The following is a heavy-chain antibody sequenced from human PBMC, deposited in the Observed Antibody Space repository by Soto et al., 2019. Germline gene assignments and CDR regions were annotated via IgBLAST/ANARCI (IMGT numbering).Heavy chain of an antibody. D-gene: IGHD3-22*01. CDR3: PEDDYYDSSGYPGY. CDR1: GLTFSNYA. Sequence: PGGSLRLPCAASGLTFSNYAMNWVRPAPGKGLEWVSAIRGSGGSTYYADSVKGRFTISRDNSKNTLYLQMNSLRAHDTAVYYCPEDDYYDSSGYPGYWAQGTLVTLSS. CDR2: IRGSGGST. V-gene: IGHV3-23*01. J-gene: IGHJ4*02.